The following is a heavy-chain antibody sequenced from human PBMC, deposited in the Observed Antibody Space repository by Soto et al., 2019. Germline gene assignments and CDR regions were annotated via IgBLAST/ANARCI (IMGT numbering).Heavy chain of an antibody. J-gene: IGHJ6*02. D-gene: IGHD3-22*01. CDR1: GFTFSSYS. CDR3: VRDVNSYYDSSGYYGHYGLDV. CDR2: ISGSGGST. Sequence: GGSLRLSCAASGFTFSSYSMSLVRQAPGKGLEWVSAISGSGGSTYYADSVKGRFTISRDNSKNTLYLQMNSLRAEDTAVYYCVRDVNSYYDSSGYYGHYGLDVWGQGTTVTVSS. V-gene: IGHV3-23*01.